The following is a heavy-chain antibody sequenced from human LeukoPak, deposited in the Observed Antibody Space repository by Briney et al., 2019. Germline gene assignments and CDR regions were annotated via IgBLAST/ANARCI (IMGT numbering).Heavy chain of an antibody. CDR1: GFTFDDYG. J-gene: IGHJ4*02. Sequence: AGGSLRLSCAASGFTFDDYGMSWVRQAPGKGLEWVSGINWNGGSTGYADSVKGRFTISRDNAKNSLYLQMNSLRAEDTAVYYCARMRGRLGELSPNFDYWGRGTLVTVSS. CDR2: INWNGGST. D-gene: IGHD3-16*02. V-gene: IGHV3-20*04. CDR3: ARMRGRLGELSPNFDY.